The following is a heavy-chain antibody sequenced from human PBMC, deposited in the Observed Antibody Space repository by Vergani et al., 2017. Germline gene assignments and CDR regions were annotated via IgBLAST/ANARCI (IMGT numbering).Heavy chain of an antibody. V-gene: IGHV3-33*01. D-gene: IGHD2/OR15-2a*01. J-gene: IGHJ5*02. CDR1: GFTFNQYG. Sequence: QVQLVESGGGVVQPGRSLRLSCAASGFTFNQYGMHWVRQAPGKGLEWVAVTWYDGNNKQYADSVKGRFTISRDNSKSTMYLQMNSLRDEDTGVYYCSRDLPLLYNGFDPWGQGTLVTVSS. CDR3: SRDLPLLYNGFDP. CDR2: TWYDGNNK.